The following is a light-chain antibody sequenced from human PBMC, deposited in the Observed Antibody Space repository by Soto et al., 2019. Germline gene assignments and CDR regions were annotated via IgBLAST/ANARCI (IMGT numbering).Light chain of an antibody. CDR1: QHISAF. CDR2: DAS. CDR3: QQYDELPLT. Sequence: DIQMTQSPSSLSASVGDRVTITCQASQHISAFVNWYQQRPGKAPKPLIYDASYVKTGVPSRFSGGGSGTDFRFTISCLQPDDAATYYRQQYDELPLTFGGGTKVAIK. J-gene: IGKJ4*01. V-gene: IGKV1-33*01.